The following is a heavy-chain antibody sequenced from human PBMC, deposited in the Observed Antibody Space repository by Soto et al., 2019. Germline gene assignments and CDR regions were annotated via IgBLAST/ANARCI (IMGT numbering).Heavy chain of an antibody. CDR1: GGSISSSNW. V-gene: IGHV4-4*02. CDR3: ARDQSGYYDAFDI. D-gene: IGHD3-22*01. CDR2: IYHRGSP. Sequence: QVQLQESGPGLVKPSGTLSLTCAVSGGSISSSNWWSGVRQPPGKGLEWIGEIYHRGSPNYNPSLKRRVTISVDKSKNQFSLKLSSVTAADTAVYYCARDQSGYYDAFDIWGQGTMVTVSS. J-gene: IGHJ3*02.